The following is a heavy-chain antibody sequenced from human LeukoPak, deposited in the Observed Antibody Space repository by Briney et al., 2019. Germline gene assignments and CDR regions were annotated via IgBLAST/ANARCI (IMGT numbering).Heavy chain of an antibody. CDR2: ISSSSSYI. J-gene: IGHJ4*02. CDR1: GFTFSSYS. V-gene: IGHV3-21*01. D-gene: IGHD3-22*01. CDR3: ARHAEGGTMIVFL. Sequence: PGGSLRLSCAASGFTFSSYSMNWVRQAPGKGLEWVSSISSSSSYIYYADSVKGRFTTSRDNAKNSLYLQMNSLRAEDTAVYYCARHAEGGTMIVFLWGQGTLVTVSS.